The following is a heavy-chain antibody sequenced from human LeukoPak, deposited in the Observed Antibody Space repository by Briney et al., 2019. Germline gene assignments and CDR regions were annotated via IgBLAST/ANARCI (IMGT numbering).Heavy chain of an antibody. D-gene: IGHD1-1*01. Sequence: GGSLRLSCVGSGFSISNHQMNWVRQAPGKGLEWVAKIKQDGGEKHYMDSVKGRFTISRDNSKNTLYLQINSLRAGDTAVYYYANNWDYFDYWGQGILVTVSS. CDR3: ANNWDYFDY. J-gene: IGHJ4*02. CDR1: GFSISNHQ. V-gene: IGHV3-7*05. CDR2: IKQDGGEK.